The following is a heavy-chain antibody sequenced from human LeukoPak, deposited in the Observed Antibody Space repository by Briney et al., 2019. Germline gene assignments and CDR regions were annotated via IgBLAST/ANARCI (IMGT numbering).Heavy chain of an antibody. V-gene: IGHV3-74*01. J-gene: IGHJ4*02. Sequence: GGSLRLSCTASGFTFSSYWMHWVRQAPGKGLVWVSRIITDGSSINYADSVKGRFTISKDNAKNTVYLQMNSLRAEDTAVYYCARGWLYSSGIYCFDYWGQGTLVTVSS. D-gene: IGHD6-19*01. CDR3: ARGWLYSSGIYCFDY. CDR1: GFTFSSYW. CDR2: IITDGSSI.